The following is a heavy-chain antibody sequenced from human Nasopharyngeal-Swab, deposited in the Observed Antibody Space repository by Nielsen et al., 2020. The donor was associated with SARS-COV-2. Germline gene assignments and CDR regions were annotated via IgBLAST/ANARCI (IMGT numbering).Heavy chain of an antibody. CDR3: AIAEVPAAIDY. V-gene: IGHV4-30-4*01. CDR2: IYYSGST. J-gene: IGHJ4*02. Sequence: IRQPPGKGLEWIGYIYYSGSTYYNPSLKSRVTISVDTSKNQFSLKLSSVTAADTAVYYCAIAEVPAAIDYWGQGTLVTVSS. D-gene: IGHD2-2*01.